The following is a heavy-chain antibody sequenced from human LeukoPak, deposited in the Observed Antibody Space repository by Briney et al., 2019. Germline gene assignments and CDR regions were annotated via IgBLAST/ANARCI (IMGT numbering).Heavy chain of an antibody. CDR2: ISHSESA. D-gene: IGHD4-11*01. V-gene: IGHV4-30-2*01. J-gene: IGHJ3*02. CDR3: ARDGGTTSNPSHDTFAI. Sequence: PSQTLSLTCTVSGGSISSGANYWSWIRQPPGRGLEWIGYISHSESAYYSPSLESRITISVDRSKIQFSLKLKSVTAADTAIYYCARDGGTTSNPSHDTFAIWGQGTMVAVSS. CDR1: GGSISSGANY.